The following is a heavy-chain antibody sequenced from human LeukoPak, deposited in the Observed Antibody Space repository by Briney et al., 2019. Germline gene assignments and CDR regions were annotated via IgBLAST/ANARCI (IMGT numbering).Heavy chain of an antibody. J-gene: IGHJ5*02. D-gene: IGHD6-6*01. CDR1: GHTFSDNW. CDR3: ACRELSSPLSDP. Sequence: GESLKISCQAFGHTFSDNWIGWVRHMPGKGLEWMGVIYPGDSRIRYNPAFQDQVTISVDKSISTAYLQWRSLKASDSAIYYCACRELSSPLSDPWGQGTLVSVSS. V-gene: IGHV5-51*01. CDR2: IYPGDSRI.